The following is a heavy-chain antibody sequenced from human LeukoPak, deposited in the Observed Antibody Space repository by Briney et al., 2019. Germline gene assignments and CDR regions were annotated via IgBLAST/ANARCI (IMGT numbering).Heavy chain of an antibody. CDR1: GFTFSSYG. CDR3: AKNPDSYGDYFDY. CDR2: IRYDGSNK. V-gene: IGHV3-30*02. Sequence: GGSLRLSCAASGFTFSSYGMHWVRQAPGKGLEWVAFIRYDGSNKYYADSVKGRFTISRDNSKNMLYLQMNSPRAEDTAVYYCAKNPDSYGDYFDYWGQGTLVTVSS. J-gene: IGHJ4*02. D-gene: IGHD4-17*01.